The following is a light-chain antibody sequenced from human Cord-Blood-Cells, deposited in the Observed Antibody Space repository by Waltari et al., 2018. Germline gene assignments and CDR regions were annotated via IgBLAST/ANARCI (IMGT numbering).Light chain of an antibody. CDR1: QSVSSY. CDR3: QQRSNWHPLT. V-gene: IGKV3-11*01. CDR2: DAS. J-gene: IGKJ4*01. Sequence: DIVLTQSPAPLSLSTGERANLSCSASQSVSSYLAWYQQKPGQAPRLLIYDASNRATGSPARFSGSGSATDFTLTISSLEPEDFAVYYCQQRSNWHPLTFGGGTKVEIK.